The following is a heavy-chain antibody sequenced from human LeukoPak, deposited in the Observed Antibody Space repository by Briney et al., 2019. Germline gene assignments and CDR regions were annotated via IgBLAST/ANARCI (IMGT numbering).Heavy chain of an antibody. CDR3: ARWYGSSRNAFDI. CDR1: GFTFSSYW. Sequence: PGGSLRLSCAASGFTFSSYWMHWVRQAPGKGLVWVSRINSDGSSTSYADSVKGRFTISRDNAKNTLYLQMNSLRAEDTAVYYCARWYGSSRNAFDIWGQGTMVTVSS. V-gene: IGHV3-74*01. CDR2: INSDGSST. D-gene: IGHD6-13*01. J-gene: IGHJ3*02.